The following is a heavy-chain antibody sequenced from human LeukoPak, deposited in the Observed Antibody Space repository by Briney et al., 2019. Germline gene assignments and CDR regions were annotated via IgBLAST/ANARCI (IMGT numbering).Heavy chain of an antibody. V-gene: IGHV1-18*01. D-gene: IGHD3-22*01. CDR2: ISAYSGNI. Sequence: PSVKVSCKASGYTFTSYGISWVRQAPGQGLEWMGWISAYSGNINYAQKFQGRVTMTTETSTSTAYMELRSLRSDDTAVYYCARDSSYYDSGDLDYWGQGTLVTVSS. J-gene: IGHJ4*02. CDR3: ARDSSYYDSGDLDY. CDR1: GYTFTSYG.